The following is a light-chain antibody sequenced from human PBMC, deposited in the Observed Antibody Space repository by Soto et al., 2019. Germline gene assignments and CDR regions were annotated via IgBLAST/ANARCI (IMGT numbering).Light chain of an antibody. CDR3: QTWGKGIVI. CDR2: LNSDGSH. J-gene: IGLJ2*01. Sequence: QPVLTQSPSASASLGASVKLTCTLSSGHSSYTIAWHQQQPQKGPRYLMKLNSDGSHNKGDGIPDRFSGSSSGAERHLTISSLQSEDEADYYCQTWGKGIVIFGGGTKVTVL. CDR1: SGHSSYT. V-gene: IGLV4-69*01.